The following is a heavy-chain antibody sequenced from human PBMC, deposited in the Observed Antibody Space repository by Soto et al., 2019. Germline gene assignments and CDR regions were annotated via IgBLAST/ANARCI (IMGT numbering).Heavy chain of an antibody. CDR2: IYHSGIT. D-gene: IGHD2-15*01. CDR1: GGSISSSYW. V-gene: IGHV4-4*02. J-gene: IGHJ5*02. CDR3: ARHRGGGWFDP. Sequence: SETLSLTCAVSGGSISSSYWWTWVRQAPGKGLQWIGEIYHSGITNYNPSLRSRVSMSVDKSNNEFSLSLTSVTAADTAVYYCARHRGGGWFDPWGQGTLVTGSS.